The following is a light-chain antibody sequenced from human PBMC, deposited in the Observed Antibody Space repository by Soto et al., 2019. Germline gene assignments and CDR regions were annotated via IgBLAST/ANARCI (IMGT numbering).Light chain of an antibody. V-gene: IGLV4-69*01. CDR1: SGHSSYA. CDR3: QTWGTGIHVV. Sequence: QLVLTQSPSASASLGASVKLTCTLSSGHSSYAIAWHQQQPEKGPRYLMKLDSDGSHTKGDAIPDRFSGSSSGAERYLTISRLQSEDAAYYYCQTWGTGIHVVFGGGTKLTVL. J-gene: IGLJ2*01. CDR2: LDSDGSH.